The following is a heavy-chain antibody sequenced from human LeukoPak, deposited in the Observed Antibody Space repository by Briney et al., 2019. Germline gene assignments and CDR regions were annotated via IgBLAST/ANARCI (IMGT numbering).Heavy chain of an antibody. V-gene: IGHV3-7*01. J-gene: IGHJ4*02. Sequence: GGSLRLSCAASGFTFSNYWMSWVRQAPGKGGGWVANIDQDGSATYYVDSVKGRFTISRDNAKRSLYLQMSSLRAEDTAVYYCARNPAKVVPAVYWGQGTLVTVSS. CDR1: GFTFSNYW. CDR3: ARNPAKVVPAVY. CDR2: IDQDGSAT. D-gene: IGHD2-2*01.